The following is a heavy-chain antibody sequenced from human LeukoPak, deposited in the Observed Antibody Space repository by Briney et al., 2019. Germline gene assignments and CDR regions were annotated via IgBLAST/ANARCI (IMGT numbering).Heavy chain of an antibody. V-gene: IGHV3-7*01. CDR1: GFPFSSSW. CDR2: MKPDGSQT. J-gene: IGHJ4*02. D-gene: IGHD3-16*02. Sequence: GGSLRLSCAASGFPFSSSWMNWVRQAPEKGLEWVASMKPDGSQTYYLDSVEGRFTISRDIAKNSLYLQMNSLRAEDTAVYYCARDQLYKAFDYWGQGTLVTVAS. CDR3: ARDQLYKAFDY.